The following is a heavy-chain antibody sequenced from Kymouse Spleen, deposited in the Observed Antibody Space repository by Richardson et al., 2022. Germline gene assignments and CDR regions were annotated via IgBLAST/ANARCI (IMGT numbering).Heavy chain of an antibody. Sequence: QLQLQESGPGLVKPSETLSLTCTVSGGSISSSSYYWGWIRQPPGKGLEWIGSIYYSGSTYYNPSLKSRVTISVDTSKNQFSLKLSSVTAADTAVYYCARHYYDSSGYYSSLTTGAREPWSPSPQ. D-gene: IGHD3-22*01. CDR1: GGSISSSSYY. J-gene: IGHJ4*02. V-gene: IGHV4-39*01. CDR3: ARHYYDSSGYYSSLTT. CDR2: IYYSGST.